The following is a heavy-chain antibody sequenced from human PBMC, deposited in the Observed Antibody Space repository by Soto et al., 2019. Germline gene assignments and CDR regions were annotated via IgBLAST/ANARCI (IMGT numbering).Heavy chain of an antibody. CDR2: IIPIFGTA. CDR1: GGTFSSYA. D-gene: IGHD4-4*01. J-gene: IGHJ6*02. CDR3: ARLRLHAKAIGPRYYYGMDV. Sequence: SVKVSCKXSGGTFSSYAISWVRQAPGQGLEWMGGIIPIFGTANYAQKFQGRVTITADESTSTAYMELSSLRSEDTAVYYCARLRLHAKAIGPRYYYGMDVWGQGTTVTV. V-gene: IGHV1-69*13.